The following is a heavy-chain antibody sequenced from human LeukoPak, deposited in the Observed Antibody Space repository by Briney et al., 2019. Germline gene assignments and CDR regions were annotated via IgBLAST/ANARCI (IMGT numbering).Heavy chain of an antibody. Sequence: ASVKVSCKASGYTFTGYYVHWVRQAPGQGLEWVGWINANSGDTNYAQKFQGRVTMTRDTSISTAYMELSRLRSDDTAVYYCAREESSMKFDWGQGTLVTVPS. D-gene: IGHD3-10*01. CDR2: INANSGDT. CDR3: AREESSMKFD. J-gene: IGHJ4*02. CDR1: GYTFTGYY. V-gene: IGHV1-2*02.